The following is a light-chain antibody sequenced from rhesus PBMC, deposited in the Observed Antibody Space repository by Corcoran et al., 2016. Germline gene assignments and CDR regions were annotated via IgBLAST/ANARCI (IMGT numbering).Light chain of an antibody. Sequence: DIQMTQSPSSLSASVGDTVTITCQASQAIRKYLAWYQVKPGTAPKLLIYDSTTLQSGVPSRFSGGGAGTYFTLTIRSLQPEEFATYFCQQHNNYPRTFGQGTRVEIK. CDR1: QAIRKY. CDR2: DST. CDR3: QQHNNYPRT. V-gene: IGKV1-25*01. J-gene: IGKJ1*01.